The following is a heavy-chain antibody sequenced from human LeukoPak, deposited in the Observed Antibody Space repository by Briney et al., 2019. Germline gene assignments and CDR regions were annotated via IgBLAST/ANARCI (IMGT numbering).Heavy chain of an antibody. J-gene: IGHJ4*02. V-gene: IGHV3-23*01. D-gene: IGHD2-2*01. CDR1: GFTFSSYA. CDR3: AKVLGYCTSTTCSLYFEN. CDR2: ISGSGGST. Sequence: PGGSLRLSCAASGFTFSSYAMSWVRQAPGKGLEWVSAISGSGGSTYYADSVKGRFTISRDNSKNTLYLQMNSLRAEDTAIYYCAKVLGYCTSTTCSLYFENWGQGTLVTVSS.